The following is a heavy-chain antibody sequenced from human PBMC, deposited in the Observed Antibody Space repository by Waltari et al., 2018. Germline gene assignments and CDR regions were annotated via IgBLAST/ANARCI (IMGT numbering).Heavy chain of an antibody. Sequence: QVQLVESGGGVVQPGRSLRLSCAASGFTFNSYGMHWVRQAPGKGLEWVAVIWFDGSDKYYADSVKGRFTISRDNSKNTLYLQMNNLRAEDTAVYYCAREPDYGDYLFDYWGQGTLVTVSS. CDR1: GFTFNSYG. V-gene: IGHV3-33*01. CDR3: AREPDYGDYLFDY. J-gene: IGHJ4*02. D-gene: IGHD4-17*01. CDR2: IWFDGSDK.